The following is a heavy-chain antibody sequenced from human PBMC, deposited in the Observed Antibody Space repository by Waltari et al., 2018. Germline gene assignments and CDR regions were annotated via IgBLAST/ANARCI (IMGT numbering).Heavy chain of an antibody. CDR2: INPNSGGT. Sequence: QVQLVQSGAEAKKPGASVKVSCKASGYTFTGYYMHRVRQAPGHGLEWMGWINPNSGGTNYAQKFQGRVTMTRDTSISTAYMELSRLRSDDTAVYYCASGNCSSTSCYYYYYYGMDVWGQGTTVTVSS. J-gene: IGHJ6*02. D-gene: IGHD2-2*01. V-gene: IGHV1-2*02. CDR1: GYTFTGYY. CDR3: ASGNCSSTSCYYYYYYGMDV.